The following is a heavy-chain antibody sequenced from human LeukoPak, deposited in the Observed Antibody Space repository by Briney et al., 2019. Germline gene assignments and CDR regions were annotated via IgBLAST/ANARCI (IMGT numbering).Heavy chain of an antibody. D-gene: IGHD6-19*01. CDR1: GITVSTNY. V-gene: IGHV4-39*07. CDR2: IYYSGST. Sequence: GSLRLSCAASGITVSTNYMSWVRQAPGKGLEWIGSIYYSGSTYYNPSLKSRVTISVDTSKNQFSLKLSSVTAADTAVYYCARVGRGGSGWYGSYWYFDLWGRGTLVTVSS. J-gene: IGHJ2*01. CDR3: ARVGRGGSGWYGSYWYFDL.